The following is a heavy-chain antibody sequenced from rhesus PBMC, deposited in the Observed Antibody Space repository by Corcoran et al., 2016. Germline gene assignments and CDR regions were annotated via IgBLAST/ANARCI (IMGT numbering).Heavy chain of an antibody. CDR1: GASMTDYW. V-gene: IGHV4-80*01. CDR2: INGNGVAT. D-gene: IGHD1-44*02. CDR3: ARDGRVGPY. Sequence: QVHLQASGPGLVKPSATLSLTCGVSGASMTDYWWSWVRRPPGKRLEWIGEINGNGVATNHNPSLKSRVTISKDASKRQFSLDRKSVTAADTAIYYCARDGRVGPYWGQGVLVTVST. J-gene: IGHJ4*01.